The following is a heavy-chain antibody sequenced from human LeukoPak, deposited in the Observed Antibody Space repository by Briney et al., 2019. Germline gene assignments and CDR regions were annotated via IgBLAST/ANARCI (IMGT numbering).Heavy chain of an antibody. D-gene: IGHD3-9*01. CDR2: INHSGST. V-gene: IGHV4-34*01. CDR3: ARGQRGRRYFDWLYHYGMDV. Sequence: SETLSLTCAVYGGSFSGYYWSWIRQPPGKGLEWIGEINHSGSTNYNPSLKSRVTISVDTSRNQFSLRLSSVTAADTAVYYCARGQRGRRYFDWLYHYGMDVWGQGTTVTVSS. CDR1: GGSFSGYY. J-gene: IGHJ6*02.